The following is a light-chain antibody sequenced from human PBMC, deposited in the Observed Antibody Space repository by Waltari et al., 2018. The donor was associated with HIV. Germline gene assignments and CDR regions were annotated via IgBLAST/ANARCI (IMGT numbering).Light chain of an antibody. CDR3: MQGTHWPPT. CDR1: EGLVYRDGNTY. Sequence: EVVMSQFPLSLAVTPGQPASISCTSSEGLVYRDGNTYLYWFHQRPGQSPRRLIFRVSNWDPGVPDRFRGSGSHTNFTLEITRVQSDDVGIFYCMQGTHWPPTFGQGTRLEI. CDR2: RVS. J-gene: IGKJ2*01. V-gene: IGKV2D-30*01.